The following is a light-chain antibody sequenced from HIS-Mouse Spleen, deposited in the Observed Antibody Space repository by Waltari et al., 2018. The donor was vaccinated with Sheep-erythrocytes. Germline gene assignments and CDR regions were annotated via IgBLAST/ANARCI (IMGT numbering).Light chain of an antibody. CDR2: EDS. J-gene: IGLJ3*02. Sequence: QSALTQPASESGSPGQSITISCTTTSSDVGSYNLVSWYQQNPGKAPKLMLYEDSKRPSGVSNRFAGYKSGNTASLTSSGLQAEDEADYYCCSYAGSSTWVFGGGTKLTVL. CDR1: SSDVGSYNL. CDR3: CSYAGSSTWV. V-gene: IGLV2-23*01.